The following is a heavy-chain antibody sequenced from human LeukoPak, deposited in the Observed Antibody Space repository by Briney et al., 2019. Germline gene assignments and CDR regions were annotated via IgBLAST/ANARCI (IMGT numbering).Heavy chain of an antibody. D-gene: IGHD4-11*01. Sequence: ASVKVSCKASGYTFSGYYMHWVRQAPGQGLEWMARINPNSGGTNYAQKFQGRVTMTRDTSISTAYMELSRLRSDDTAVYYCARTTVTTNWFDPWGQGTLVTVSS. J-gene: IGHJ5*02. CDR2: INPNSGGT. CDR3: ARTTVTTNWFDP. V-gene: IGHV1-2*06. CDR1: GYTFSGYY.